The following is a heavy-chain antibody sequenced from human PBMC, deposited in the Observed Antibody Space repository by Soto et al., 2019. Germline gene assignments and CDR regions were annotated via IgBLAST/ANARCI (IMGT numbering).Heavy chain of an antibody. V-gene: IGHV1-2*04. CDR2: INPNSGGT. CDR1: GYTFTGYY. Sequence: ASVKVSCKASGYTFTGYYMHWVRQAPGQGLEWMGWINPNSGGTNDAQKFQVWVIMTRDTSISTAYMEHSRLRSDDTAGYYCARDLTYSSSWYWFDPWGQGTLVTVSS. J-gene: IGHJ5*02. D-gene: IGHD6-13*01. CDR3: ARDLTYSSSWYWFDP.